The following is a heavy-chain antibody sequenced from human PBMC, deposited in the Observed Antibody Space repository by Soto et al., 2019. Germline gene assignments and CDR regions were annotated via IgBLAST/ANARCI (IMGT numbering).Heavy chain of an antibody. J-gene: IGHJ6*02. CDR2: ISGSGGST. Sequence: GGSLRLSYAASGFTFSSYAMTWVRQSPGKGLEWVSAISGSGGSTYYADSVQGRFTISRDNSKNTLYLQVNSLRGEDTAVYYCGKASSYHYYSGMDVWGQGTTVTVSS. CDR1: GFTFSSYA. CDR3: GKASSYHYYSGMDV. V-gene: IGHV3-23*01.